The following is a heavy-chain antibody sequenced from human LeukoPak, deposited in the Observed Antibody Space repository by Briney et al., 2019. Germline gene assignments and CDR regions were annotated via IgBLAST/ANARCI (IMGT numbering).Heavy chain of an antibody. Sequence: GSLRLSCAASGFTFSSYWMSWVRQAPGKGLEWVANIKQDGSEKYYVDSVKGRFTISRDNSKNTLYLQMNSLRAEDTAVYYCARGDCTNGVCLHYYYYYGMDVWGQGTTVTVSS. CDR2: IKQDGSEK. CDR3: ARGDCTNGVCLHYYYYYGMDV. D-gene: IGHD2-8*01. CDR1: GFTFSSYW. J-gene: IGHJ6*02. V-gene: IGHV3-7*01.